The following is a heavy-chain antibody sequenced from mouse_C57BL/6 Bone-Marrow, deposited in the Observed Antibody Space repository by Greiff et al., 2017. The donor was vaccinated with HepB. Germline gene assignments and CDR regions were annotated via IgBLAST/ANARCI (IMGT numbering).Heavy chain of an antibody. CDR3: ARLEDYEDY. Sequence: VKLMESGAELVRPGASVKLSCKASGYTFTDYYINWVKQRPGQGLEWIARIYPGSGNTYYNEKFKGKATLTAEKSSSTAYMQLSSLTSEDSAVYFCARLEDYEDYWGQGTSVTVSS. CDR1: GYTFTDYY. J-gene: IGHJ4*01. V-gene: IGHV1-76*01. D-gene: IGHD2-4*01. CDR2: IYPGSGNT.